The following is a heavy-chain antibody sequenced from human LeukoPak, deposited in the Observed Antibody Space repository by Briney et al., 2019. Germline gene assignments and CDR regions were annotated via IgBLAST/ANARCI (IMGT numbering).Heavy chain of an antibody. CDR1: GFTFTSSA. CDR2: IDVGSGNT. CDR3: AAELAAAGTYVY. J-gene: IGHJ4*02. Sequence: SVKVSCKASGFTFTSSAVQWVRQARGQRLEWIGWIDVGSGNTNYAQKFQERVTITRDMSTSTAYMELSSLRSEDTAVYYCAAELAAAGTYVYWGQGTLVTVSS. V-gene: IGHV1-58*01. D-gene: IGHD6-13*01.